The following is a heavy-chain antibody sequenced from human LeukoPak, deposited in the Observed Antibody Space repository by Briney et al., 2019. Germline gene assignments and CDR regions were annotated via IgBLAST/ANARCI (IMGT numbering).Heavy chain of an antibody. CDR3: ANDKEGSGSYFDY. Sequence: HPGGSLRLSCAASGFTFRSYAMSWVRQAPGKGLEWVAVISYDGSNKYYADSVKGRFTISRDNSKNTLYLQMNSLRAEDTAVYYCANDKEGSGSYFDYWGQGTLVTVSS. D-gene: IGHD1-26*01. V-gene: IGHV3-30*18. CDR1: GFTFRSYA. CDR2: ISYDGSNK. J-gene: IGHJ4*02.